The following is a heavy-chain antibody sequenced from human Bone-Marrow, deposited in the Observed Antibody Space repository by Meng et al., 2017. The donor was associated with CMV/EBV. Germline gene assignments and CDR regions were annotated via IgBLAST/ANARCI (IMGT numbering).Heavy chain of an antibody. CDR1: GFTFSSYA. V-gene: IGHV3-64*02. Sequence: GESLKISGAASGFTFSSYAMHWVRQAPGKGLEYVSAISSNGGSTYYADSVKGRFTISRDNSKNTLYLQMGSLRAEDMAVYYCARESYDFWSGYSDSGTNWFDPWGQGTLVTVSS. J-gene: IGHJ5*02. CDR2: ISSNGGST. D-gene: IGHD3-3*01. CDR3: ARESYDFWSGYSDSGTNWFDP.